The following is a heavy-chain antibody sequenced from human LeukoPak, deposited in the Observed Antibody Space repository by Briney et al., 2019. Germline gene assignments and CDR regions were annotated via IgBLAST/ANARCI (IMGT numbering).Heavy chain of an antibody. J-gene: IGHJ4*02. Sequence: PGGSLRLSCAASGFTFSDNYMSWIRQAPGKGLEWVSYISPSATTIYYADSAKGRFTISRDNAKNSLYLQMNSLRAEDTAVYYCARRSSLDYWGQGTLVTVSS. CDR3: ARRSSLDY. CDR2: ISPSATTI. CDR1: GFTFSDNY. V-gene: IGHV3-11*01.